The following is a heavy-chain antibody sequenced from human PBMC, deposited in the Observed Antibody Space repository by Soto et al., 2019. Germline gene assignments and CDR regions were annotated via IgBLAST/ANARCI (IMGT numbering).Heavy chain of an antibody. V-gene: IGHV4-31*03. CDR1: GGSINSGGYY. CDR2: IYYSGST. J-gene: IGHJ4*02. D-gene: IGHD3-22*01. Sequence: QVQLQESGPGLVNYSQTLSLTCTVSGGSINSGGYYWSWIRQHAGKGLEWIGYIYYSGSTYYNPSLWSRVTLSVDTYKNHFSLKLTSVTAAETAVYYCARGGGSGYYFDYWGQGTLVTASS. CDR3: ARGGGSGYYFDY.